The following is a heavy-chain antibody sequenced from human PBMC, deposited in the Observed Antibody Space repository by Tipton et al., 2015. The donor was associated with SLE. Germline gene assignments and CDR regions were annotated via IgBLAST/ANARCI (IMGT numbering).Heavy chain of an antibody. J-gene: IGHJ6*02. Sequence: TLSLTCSVSGGSISSNYWIWIRQPPGKGLEWIGYISYGGGTNYNPSLKSRVTMSVDTAKNQFSLKLTSVTAADTAVYYCARGMLTWRVAIVGVDVWGQGTTVNVSS. D-gene: IGHD2-21*01. V-gene: IGHV4-59*08. CDR2: ISYGGGT. CDR3: ARGMLTWRVAIVGVDV. CDR1: GGSISSNY.